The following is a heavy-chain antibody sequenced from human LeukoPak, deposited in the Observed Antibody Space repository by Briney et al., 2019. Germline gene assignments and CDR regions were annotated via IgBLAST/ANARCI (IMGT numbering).Heavy chain of an antibody. D-gene: IGHD2-15*01. Sequence: PGGSLRLSCAASGFTFSSYWMSWVRQAPGKGLEWVANIKQDGSEKYYVDSVKGRFTISRDNAKNSLYLQMNSLRAEDTAVYYCARGPRIVVRRYFDLWGRGTLVTVSS. CDR3: ARGPRIVVRRYFDL. CDR2: IKQDGSEK. V-gene: IGHV3-7*01. J-gene: IGHJ2*01. CDR1: GFTFSSYW.